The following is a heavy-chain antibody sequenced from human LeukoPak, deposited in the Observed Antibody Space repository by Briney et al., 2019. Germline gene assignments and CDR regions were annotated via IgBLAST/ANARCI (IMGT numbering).Heavy chain of an antibody. CDR2: ISGSGGNT. CDR3: AKDRLPTVDLVFDY. D-gene: IGHD5-18*01. J-gene: IGHJ4*02. V-gene: IGHV3-23*01. Sequence: PGASLRLSCAASGFTFRNYDMSWFRQAPGKDPYRVSHISGSGGNTYYADSVKSRFTISRDNSKNPLYLQMNSLRAEDTAVYYCAKDRLPTVDLVFDYWGQGTLVTVSS. CDR1: GFTFRNYD.